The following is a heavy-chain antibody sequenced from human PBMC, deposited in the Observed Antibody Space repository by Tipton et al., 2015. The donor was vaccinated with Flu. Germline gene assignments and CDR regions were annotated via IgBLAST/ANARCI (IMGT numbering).Heavy chain of an antibody. Sequence: LRLSCSVSGASLSSGYSYWSWVRQPAGRGLEWIGRIFTTGSTNYDPSLKSRVPISVDTSKKQFSLTLSSVTAADTAVYYCARAPTTAVAYIWGQGTLVTVSS. CDR3: ARAPTTAVAYI. V-gene: IGHV4-61*02. D-gene: IGHD6-19*01. CDR1: GASLSSGYSY. CDR2: IFTTGST. J-gene: IGHJ4*02.